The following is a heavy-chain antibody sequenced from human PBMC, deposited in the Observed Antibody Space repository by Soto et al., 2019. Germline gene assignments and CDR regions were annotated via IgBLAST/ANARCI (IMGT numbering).Heavy chain of an antibody. Sequence: QVQLQESGPGLVKPSETLSLTCTVSGDSMSSYYWSWIRQPPGKGLEWIGYIYYSGSTTYNPSLRSRVAMSVDTSKNRFSLRLSSVTAADTAVYYCARAKSNYQTSDHWGQGAQVTVSS. CDR2: IYYSGST. CDR3: ARAKSNYQTSDH. CDR1: GDSMSSYY. V-gene: IGHV4-59*01. D-gene: IGHD4-4*01. J-gene: IGHJ4*02.